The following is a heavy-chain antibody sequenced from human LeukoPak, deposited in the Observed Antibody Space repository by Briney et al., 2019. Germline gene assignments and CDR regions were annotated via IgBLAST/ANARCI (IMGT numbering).Heavy chain of an antibody. CDR3: AKPPTVAGYYYYYMDV. Sequence: GGSLRLSCAASGFTFSSYAMSWVRQAPGKGLDWVSAISGSGGSTYYADSVKGRFTISRDNSKNTLYLQMNSLRAEDTAVYYCAKPPTVAGYYYYYMDVWGKGTTVTVSS. V-gene: IGHV3-23*01. CDR1: GFTFSSYA. CDR2: ISGSGGST. J-gene: IGHJ6*03. D-gene: IGHD6-19*01.